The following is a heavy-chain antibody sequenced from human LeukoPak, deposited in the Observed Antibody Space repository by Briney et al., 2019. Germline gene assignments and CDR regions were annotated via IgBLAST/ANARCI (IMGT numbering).Heavy chain of an antibody. D-gene: IGHD3-16*01. Sequence: PGGSLRLSCAASGFTLSSYWMTWLRQAPGKALQWVANINQGGSEMYYVDSVKGRFTISRDNAKNLLYLQMSSLRAEDTAVYYCARSAGEIYYYYGMNVWGQGTTVTVSS. J-gene: IGHJ6*02. CDR2: INQGGSEM. CDR3: ARSAGEIYYYYGMNV. V-gene: IGHV3-7*04. CDR1: GFTLSSYW.